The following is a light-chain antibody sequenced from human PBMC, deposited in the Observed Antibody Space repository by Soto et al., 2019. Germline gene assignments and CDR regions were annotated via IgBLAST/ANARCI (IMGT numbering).Light chain of an antibody. CDR1: QSVSSN. V-gene: IGKV3-15*01. CDR3: QQYNNWPWT. J-gene: IGKJ1*01. Sequence: EIVMTQSPATLSVSPGERATLSCRASQSVSSNLAWYQQKPGQAPRLLIYGASTRATGIPARFSGSGSGTEFTLTISSRQSVDFAVYYCQQYNNWPWTFGQGTKVEIK. CDR2: GAS.